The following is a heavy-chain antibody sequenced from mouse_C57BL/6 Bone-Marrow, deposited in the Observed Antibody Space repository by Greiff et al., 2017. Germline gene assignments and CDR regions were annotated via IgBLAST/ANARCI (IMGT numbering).Heavy chain of an antibody. D-gene: IGHD1-1*01. CDR3: ARPLYYGSSSWFAY. CDR1: GYTFTSYW. CDR2: IHPNSGST. V-gene: IGHV1-64*01. Sequence: QVHVKQPGAELVKPGASVTLSCKASGYTFTSYWMHWVKQRPGQGLEWIGMIHPNSGSTNYNEKFKSKATLTVDKSSSTAYMQLSSLTSEDSAVYYCARPLYYGSSSWFAYWGQGTLVTVSA. J-gene: IGHJ3*01.